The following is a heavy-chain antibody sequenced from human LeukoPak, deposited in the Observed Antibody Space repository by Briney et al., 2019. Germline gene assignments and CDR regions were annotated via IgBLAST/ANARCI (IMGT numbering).Heavy chain of an antibody. CDR1: GGSFSGYY. V-gene: IGHV4-34*01. CDR2: INHSGST. CDR3: ARVLVATYYGSGSYYARLGYLFDP. Sequence: PSETLSLTCAVYGGSFSGYYWSWIRQPPGKGLEWIGEINHSGSTNYNPSLKSRVTISVDTSKNQFSLKLSSVTAADTAVYYCARVLVATYYGSGSYYARLGYLFDPWGQGTLVTVSS. D-gene: IGHD3-10*01. J-gene: IGHJ5*02.